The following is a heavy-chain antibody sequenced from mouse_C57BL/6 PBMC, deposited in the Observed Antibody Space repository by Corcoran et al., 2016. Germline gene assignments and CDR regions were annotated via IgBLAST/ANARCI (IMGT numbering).Heavy chain of an antibody. CDR1: GYTFTGYW. J-gene: IGHJ1*03. V-gene: IGHV1-9*01. D-gene: IGHD1-3*01. CDR3: ARSGGYWYFDV. Sequence: QVQLQQSGAELMKPGASVKLSCKATGYTFTGYWIEWVKQRPGHGLEWIGEILPGSGSTNYNEKFKGKATLTAEKSSSTAYMQLSSLTSEDSAVYFCARSGGYWYFDVWGTGTTVTVSS. CDR2: ILPGSGST.